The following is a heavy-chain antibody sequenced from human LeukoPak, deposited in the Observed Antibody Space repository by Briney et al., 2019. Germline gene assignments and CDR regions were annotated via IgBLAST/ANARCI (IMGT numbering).Heavy chain of an antibody. D-gene: IGHD6-13*01. CDR1: GFSFSSYS. V-gene: IGHV3-48*02. Sequence: PGGSLRLSCAASGFSFSSYSMNWVRQAPGKGLEWVSYISSSSSTIYYADSLKGRFTISRDNAKNSLYPQMNSLRDEDTAVYYCARLRAAQTYDYWGQGTLVTVSS. CDR3: ARLRAAQTYDY. J-gene: IGHJ4*02. CDR2: ISSSSSTI.